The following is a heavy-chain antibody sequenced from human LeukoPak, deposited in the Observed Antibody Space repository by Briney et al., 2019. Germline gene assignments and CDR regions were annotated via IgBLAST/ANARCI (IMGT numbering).Heavy chain of an antibody. Sequence: GGSLRLSCAASGFTFSSYAMSWVRQAPGKGLEWVSAISGSGGSTYYADSVKGRFTISRDNSKNTLYLQMNSLRAEDTAVYYCAKSLFIVVVTESTALFDYWGQGTLVTVSS. V-gene: IGHV3-23*01. CDR1: GFTFSSYA. J-gene: IGHJ4*02. D-gene: IGHD2-21*02. CDR2: ISGSGGST. CDR3: AKSLFIVVVTESTALFDY.